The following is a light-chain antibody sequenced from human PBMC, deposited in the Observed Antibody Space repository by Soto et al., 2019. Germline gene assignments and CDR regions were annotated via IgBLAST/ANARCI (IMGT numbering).Light chain of an antibody. CDR1: SSDVGGYNY. V-gene: IGLV2-14*01. CDR2: EVS. CDR3: SSYTVTSTYV. Sequence: QSALTQPASVSGSPGQSITISCSGTSSDVGGYNYVSWYQQHPGKAPKLMIYEVSNRPSGVSNRFSGSKSGNTASLTISGLQAEDEADYSCSSYTVTSTYVFGTGTKLTVL. J-gene: IGLJ1*01.